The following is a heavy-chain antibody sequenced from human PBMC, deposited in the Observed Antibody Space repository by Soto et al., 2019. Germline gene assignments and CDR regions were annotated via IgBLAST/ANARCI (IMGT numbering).Heavy chain of an antibody. V-gene: IGHV5-51*01. CDR2: VYPGDSDT. CDR1: GYNFATYW. Sequence: GESLKISCDGSGYNFATYWIGWVRQMPWKGLEWMGIVYPGDSDTRYSPSFQGQVTISADKSISTAYLQWSSLEASDTAIYYCARDRSNSPYYYYYGLDVWGQGTTVTVSS. J-gene: IGHJ6*02. D-gene: IGHD1-26*01. CDR3: ARDRSNSPYYYYYGLDV.